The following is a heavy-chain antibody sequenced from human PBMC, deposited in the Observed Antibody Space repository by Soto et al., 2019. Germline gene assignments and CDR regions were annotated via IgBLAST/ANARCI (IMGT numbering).Heavy chain of an antibody. V-gene: IGHV4-30-4*01. J-gene: IGHJ6*02. CDR3: ARDRAKWKDYYYYGMDV. D-gene: IGHD1-20*01. CDR1: GGSISSGDDF. Sequence: QVQLQASGPGLVKPSQTLSLTCTVSGGSISSGDDFWTWIRQPPGKGLEWIGYIYYSGRTYYNPSLKSRLTMSVDTSKTQFSLKLSSVPAADTAVYYLARDRAKWKDYYYYGMDVWGQGTTVTVSS. CDR2: IYYSGRT.